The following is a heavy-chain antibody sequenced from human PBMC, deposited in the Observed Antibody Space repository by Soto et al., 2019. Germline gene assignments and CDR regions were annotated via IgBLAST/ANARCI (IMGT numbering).Heavy chain of an antibody. V-gene: IGHV4-59*01. CDR2: IYYSGST. J-gene: IGHJ4*02. D-gene: IGHD7-27*01. CDR1: GDSISSYY. Sequence: QVQLQESGPGLVKPSETLSLTCTVSGDSISSYYWSWIRQPPGKGLEWIGHIYYSGSTNYSPSLKSRVTISVDTSKNQFSLKLSSVTAADTAVYYCASPSLTGYYFDYWGQGTLVTVSS. CDR3: ASPSLTGYYFDY.